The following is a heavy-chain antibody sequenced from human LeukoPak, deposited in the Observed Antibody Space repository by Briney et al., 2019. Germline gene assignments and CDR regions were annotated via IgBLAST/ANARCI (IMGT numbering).Heavy chain of an antibody. Sequence: SETLSLTCTVCGVSISSYYWSWLRQPPGKGLEWVGYIYYSGSTNYKPPLKSRVTISVETYKKQFALKQSSVTAADTAVYYCARVRVWRYYYYMDVWGKGTTVTVSS. CDR2: IYYSGST. J-gene: IGHJ6*03. CDR1: GVSISSYY. V-gene: IGHV4-59*01. CDR3: ARVRVWRYYYYMDV.